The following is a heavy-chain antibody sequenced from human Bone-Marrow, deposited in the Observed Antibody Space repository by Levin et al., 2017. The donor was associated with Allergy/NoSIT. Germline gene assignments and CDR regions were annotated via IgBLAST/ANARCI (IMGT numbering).Heavy chain of an antibody. CDR1: GFTFSRYA. CDR2: ISTDESRQ. D-gene: IGHD2-15*01. V-gene: IGHV3-30*18. J-gene: IGHJ4*02. Sequence: GESLKISCVASGFTFSRYAMHWVRQAPGKGLEWMAVISTDESRQYYADSVKGRFTISRDNSKNTLFLQLNTLRPDDTAVYYCAKDGGTTYTDFDYWGQGTLVTVSS. CDR3: AKDGGTTYTDFDY.